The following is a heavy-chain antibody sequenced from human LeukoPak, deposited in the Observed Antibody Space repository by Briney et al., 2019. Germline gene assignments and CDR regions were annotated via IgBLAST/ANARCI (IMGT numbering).Heavy chain of an antibody. CDR1: GFTFSSYV. D-gene: IGHD1-14*01. V-gene: IGHV3-30-3*01. CDR2: ISDDGINK. CDR3: ARDHADLRYYFDY. Sequence: GGSLRLSCAPSGFTFSSYVMHWVRQAPGKGLEGVAVISDDGINKYYAVSVKGRFTISRDNSKSALFLQLNSLRAEDTAVYYCARDHADLRYYFDYWGQGTLITVPS. J-gene: IGHJ4*02.